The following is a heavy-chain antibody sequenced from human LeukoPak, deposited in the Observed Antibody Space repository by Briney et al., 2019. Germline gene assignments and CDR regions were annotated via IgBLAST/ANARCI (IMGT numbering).Heavy chain of an antibody. Sequence: ASVKVSCKASGYTFTSYDINWVRQATGQGLEWMGWMNPNSGNTGYAQKFQGRVAMTRNTSISTAYMELSSLRSEDTAVYYCARRRKVMGVWFDPWGQGTLVTVSS. CDR3: ARRRKVMGVWFDP. V-gene: IGHV1-8*01. J-gene: IGHJ5*02. D-gene: IGHD3-16*01. CDR1: GYTFTSYD. CDR2: MNPNSGNT.